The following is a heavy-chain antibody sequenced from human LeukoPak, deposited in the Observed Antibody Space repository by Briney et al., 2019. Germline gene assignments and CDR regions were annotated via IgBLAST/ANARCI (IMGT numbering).Heavy chain of an antibody. D-gene: IGHD3-22*01. CDR2: IYYSGST. CDR1: GGSISSYY. CDR3: ASRSYYYDSSGYLGGFRAFDI. J-gene: IGHJ3*02. Sequence: SETLSLTCTVSGGSISSYYWSWIRQPSGKGLEWIGYIYYSGSTNYNPSLKSRVTISVDTSKNQFSLKLSSVTAADTAVYYCASRSYYYDSSGYLGGFRAFDIWGQGTMVTVSS. V-gene: IGHV4-59*08.